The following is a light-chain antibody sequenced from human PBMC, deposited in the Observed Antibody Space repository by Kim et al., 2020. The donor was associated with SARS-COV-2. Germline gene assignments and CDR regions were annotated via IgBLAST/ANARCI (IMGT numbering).Light chain of an antibody. CDR3: QQRSNWPLT. Sequence: IVLTQSPATLSLSPGERATLSCRASQSISTYLAWYQQKPGQAPRLLIYHASSRATGIPARFSGSGSGTDFTLSISSLEPEDFAVYYCQQRSNWPLTFGGGTKLEI. CDR1: QSISTY. J-gene: IGKJ4*01. CDR2: HAS. V-gene: IGKV3-11*01.